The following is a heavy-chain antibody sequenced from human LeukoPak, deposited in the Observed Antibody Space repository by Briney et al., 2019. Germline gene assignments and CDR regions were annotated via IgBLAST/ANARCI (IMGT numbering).Heavy chain of an antibody. Sequence: SETLSLTCTVSRGSISGAYWTWIRQSPGGGLEWIGYIHESGRTDYNHSLGSRITISMDTSKSQFSLRLRSVNAADTAVYYCARAQWLPIDCYDEWGQGTVVTVSS. J-gene: IGHJ3*01. D-gene: IGHD6-19*01. CDR3: ARAQWLPIDCYDE. CDR1: RGSISGAY. V-gene: IGHV4-59*01. CDR2: IHESGRT.